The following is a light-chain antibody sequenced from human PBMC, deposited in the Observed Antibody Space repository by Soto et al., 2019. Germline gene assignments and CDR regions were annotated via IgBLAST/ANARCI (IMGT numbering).Light chain of an antibody. Sequence: QSALTQPASVSGSPGQSISISCTGTSSDVGGYNYVSWYQQHPGKAPKLMIYEVSNRPSGVSNRFSGSKSGNTASLTISGLQAEXDADYYCCSYTSSSTYVFGTGTKLT. CDR1: SSDVGGYNY. V-gene: IGLV2-14*01. CDR2: EVS. CDR3: CSYTSSSTYV. J-gene: IGLJ1*01.